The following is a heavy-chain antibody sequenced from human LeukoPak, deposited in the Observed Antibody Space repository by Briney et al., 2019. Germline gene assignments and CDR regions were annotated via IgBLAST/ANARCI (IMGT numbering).Heavy chain of an antibody. CDR1: GYTFTSYA. CDR3: ARVGLWRNFDY. V-gene: IGHV1-3*01. D-gene: IGHD5-18*01. CDR2: INAGNGNT. Sequence: ASVKVSCKASGYTFTSYAMHWVRQAPGQRLEWMGWINAGNGNTKYSQKFQGRVTITGDTSASTAYMELSSLRSEDTAVYYCARVGLWRNFDYWGQGTLVTVSS. J-gene: IGHJ4*02.